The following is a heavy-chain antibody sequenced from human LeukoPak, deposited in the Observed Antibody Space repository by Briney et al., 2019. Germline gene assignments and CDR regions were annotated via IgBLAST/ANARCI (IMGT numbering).Heavy chain of an antibody. V-gene: IGHV3-7*01. CDR3: ARYLDDCSGGSCYFRALYYGMDV. D-gene: IGHD2-15*01. CDR2: IKQDGSEK. J-gene: IGHJ6*02. Sequence: GGSLRLSCAASGFTFSSYWMSWVRQAPGKGLEWVANIKQDGSEKYYVDSVKGRFTISRDNAKNSLYLQMNSLRAEDTAVYYCARYLDDCSGGSCYFRALYYGMDVWGQGTTVTVSS. CDR1: GFTFSSYW.